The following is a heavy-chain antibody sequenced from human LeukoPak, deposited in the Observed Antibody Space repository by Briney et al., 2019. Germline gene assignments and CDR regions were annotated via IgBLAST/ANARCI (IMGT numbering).Heavy chain of an antibody. Sequence: PGGSLRLSCAASGFTFSSYAMSWVRQAPGKGLEWVANIKQDGSEKYYVDSVKGRFTISRDNAKNSLYLQMNSLRAEDTAVYYCARIIWFGDLFTPDAFDVWGQGTMVTVSS. CDR1: GFTFSSYA. J-gene: IGHJ3*01. CDR2: IKQDGSEK. V-gene: IGHV3-7*01. CDR3: ARIIWFGDLFTPDAFDV. D-gene: IGHD3-10*01.